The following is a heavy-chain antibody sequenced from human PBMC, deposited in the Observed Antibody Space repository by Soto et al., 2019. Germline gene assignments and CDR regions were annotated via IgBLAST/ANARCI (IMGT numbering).Heavy chain of an antibody. CDR1: GGTFSSYA. CDR2: IIPIFGTA. V-gene: IGHV1-69*06. J-gene: IGHJ6*02. CDR3: ARDLSPGINGTTFSYGMDV. Sequence: GAPVKVSCKASGGTFSSYAISWVRQAPGQGLEWMGGIIPIFGTANYAQKFQGRVTITADKSTSTAYMELSSLRSEDTAVYYCARDLSPGINGTTFSYGMDVWGQGTTVTVSS. D-gene: IGHD1-7*01.